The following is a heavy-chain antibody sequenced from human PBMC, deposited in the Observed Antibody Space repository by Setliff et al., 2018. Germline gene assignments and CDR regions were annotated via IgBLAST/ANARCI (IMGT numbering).Heavy chain of an antibody. CDR1: RFSFSSYW. D-gene: IGHD3-16*02. Sequence: GSLRLSCAASRFSFSSYWMSWVRQAPGKGLEWVANIKQDGSEKYYVDSVKGRFTISRDNAKDSLYLQMNSLRAEDTAVYYCAREIRLGELSFCAFDIWGQGTMVTVSS. CDR3: AREIRLGELSFCAFDI. J-gene: IGHJ3*02. V-gene: IGHV3-7*01. CDR2: IKQDGSEK.